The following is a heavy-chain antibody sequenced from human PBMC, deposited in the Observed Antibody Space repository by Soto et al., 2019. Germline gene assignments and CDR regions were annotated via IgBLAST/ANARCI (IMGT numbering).Heavy chain of an antibody. CDR2: INHSGST. D-gene: IGHD2-21*02. CDR1: GGSFSGYY. V-gene: IGHV4-34*01. Sequence: ETLSLTCAVYGGSFSGYYWSWIRQPPGKGLEWIGEINHSGSTNYNPSLKSRVTISVDTSKNQFSLKLSSVTAADTAVYYCTTALPCGGDCYSHSDTQYWGQGTLVTVSS. J-gene: IGHJ4*02. CDR3: TTALPCGGDCYSHSDTQY.